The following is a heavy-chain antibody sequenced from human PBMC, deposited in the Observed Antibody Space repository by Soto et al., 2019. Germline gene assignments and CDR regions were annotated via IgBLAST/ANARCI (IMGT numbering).Heavy chain of an antibody. V-gene: IGHV3-74*01. D-gene: IGHD4-17*01. CDR3: ARGTVRDHDFGDH. CDR1: GFTFSTYW. J-gene: IGHJ4*02. CDR2: MSSDGSST. Sequence: EVQLVESGGDLVQPGGCLRLSCAASGFTFSTYWMHWVRQVPGKGPEWVSRMSSDGSSTAYADSVRGRFIISRDNAKNTLYLQMNSLRVDDTAVYYCARGTVRDHDFGDHWGLGTLVAVSS.